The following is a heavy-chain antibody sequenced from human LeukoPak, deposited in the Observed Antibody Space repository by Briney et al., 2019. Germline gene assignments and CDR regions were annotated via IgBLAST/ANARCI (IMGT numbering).Heavy chain of an antibody. D-gene: IGHD1/OR15-1a*01. CDR2: ISSSSYI. V-gene: IGHV3-21*01. CDR3: AKDPSVMGTYYYYYYMDV. J-gene: IGHJ6*03. Sequence: GGSLRLSCAASGFTFSSYSMNWVRQAPGKGLEWVSSISSSSYIYYADSVKGRFTISRDNAKNSLYLQMNSLRAEDTAVYYCAKDPSVMGTYYYYYYMDVWGKGTTVTVSS. CDR1: GFTFSSYS.